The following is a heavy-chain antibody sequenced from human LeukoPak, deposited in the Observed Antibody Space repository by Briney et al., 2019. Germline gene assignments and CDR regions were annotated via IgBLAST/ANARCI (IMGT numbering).Heavy chain of an antibody. CDR1: GFTFSSYG. CDR2: ITATSSST. Sequence: GGSLGLSCAASGFTFSSYGMSWVRQAPGKGLEWVSAITATSSSTHDADSVQGRFTISRDNSKNTLYLQMNSLRADDTAVYYCAKDKSMVRELDYWGQGNLVTVSS. V-gene: IGHV3-23*01. D-gene: IGHD3-10*01. CDR3: AKDKSMVRELDY. J-gene: IGHJ4*02.